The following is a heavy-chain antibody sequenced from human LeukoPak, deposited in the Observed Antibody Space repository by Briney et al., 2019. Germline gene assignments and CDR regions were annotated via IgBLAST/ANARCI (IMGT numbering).Heavy chain of an antibody. Sequence: PSETLSLTCTVSGGSISSHYWSWVRQTPEKALELIGYISSSGGTKYNASLKSRVSISMDTSMNQFSLKLTSVTAADTAVFYCARLLDWGPFDFWGQGTLVTVSS. CDR2: ISSSGGT. CDR1: GGSISSHY. J-gene: IGHJ4*02. CDR3: ARLLDWGPFDF. V-gene: IGHV4-4*09. D-gene: IGHD3-16*01.